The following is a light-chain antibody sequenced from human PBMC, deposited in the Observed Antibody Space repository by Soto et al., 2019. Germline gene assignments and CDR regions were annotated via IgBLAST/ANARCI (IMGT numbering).Light chain of an antibody. CDR2: DAS. CDR3: QQRYNWPPVT. V-gene: IGKV3-11*01. Sequence: EIVLTQSPATLSLSAGERATLSCRASQSVSSSLAWYQQKPGQAPRLLIYDASNRATGIPARFSGSGSGTAFTLTISSLEPEDFAVYYCQQRYNWPPVTFGQGTKVEIK. J-gene: IGKJ1*01. CDR1: QSVSSS.